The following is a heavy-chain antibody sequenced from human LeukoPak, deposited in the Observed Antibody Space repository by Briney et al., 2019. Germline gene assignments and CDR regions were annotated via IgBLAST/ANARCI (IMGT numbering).Heavy chain of an antibody. V-gene: IGHV3-48*01. J-gene: IGHJ6*03. D-gene: IGHD2-2*01. Sequence: GGSLRLSCAVSGLTFSSYAMNWVRQAPGKGLEWVSYISSSSRTIHYADSVKGRFTISRDNAKNSLYLQMNSLRAEDTAVYYCAKEDIVVVPAAIREYYYYYMDVWGKGTTVTISS. CDR1: GLTFSSYA. CDR2: ISSSSRTI. CDR3: AKEDIVVVPAAIREYYYYYMDV.